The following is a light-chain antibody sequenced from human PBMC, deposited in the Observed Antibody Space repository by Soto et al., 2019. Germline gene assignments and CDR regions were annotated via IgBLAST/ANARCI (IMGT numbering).Light chain of an antibody. V-gene: IGKV1-33*01. J-gene: IGKJ4*01. CDR3: QHYYNLPLT. CDR1: QDITNY. Sequence: EIQMTQSPSSLSASVGDRVTITCQASQDITNYLNWYQQKPGKAPKLLIYDASNLETGVPSRFSGGGSGTDFTFTISGLQPEDIATYYCQHYYNLPLTFGGGTKVEIK. CDR2: DAS.